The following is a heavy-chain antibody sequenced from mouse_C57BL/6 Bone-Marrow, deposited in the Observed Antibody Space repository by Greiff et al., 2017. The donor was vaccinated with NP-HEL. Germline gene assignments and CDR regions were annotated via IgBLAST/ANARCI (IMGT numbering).Heavy chain of an antibody. J-gene: IGHJ4*01. Sequence: VKLQQPGAELVRPGSSVKLSCKASGYTFTSYWMHWVKQRPIQGLEWIGNIDPSDSETHYNQKFKDKATLTVDKSSSTAYMQLSSLTSEDSAVYYCARGGYGSSYGNYYAMDYWGQGTSVTVSS. CDR2: IDPSDSET. CDR1: GYTFTSYW. V-gene: IGHV1-52*01. CDR3: ARGGYGSSYGNYYAMDY. D-gene: IGHD1-1*01.